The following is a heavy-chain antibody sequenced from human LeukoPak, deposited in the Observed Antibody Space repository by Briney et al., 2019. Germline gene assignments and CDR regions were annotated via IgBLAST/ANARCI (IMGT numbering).Heavy chain of an antibody. CDR3: ARDSIAAAGIPRYNWFDP. CDR2: IIPIFGTA. D-gene: IGHD6-13*01. V-gene: IGHV1-69*13. Sequence: ASVKVSCKASGGTFSSYAISWVRQAPGQGLEWTGGIIPIFGTANYAQKFQGRVTITADESTSTAYMELSSLRSEDTAVYYCARDSIAAAGIPRYNWFDPWGQGTLVTVSS. J-gene: IGHJ5*02. CDR1: GGTFSSYA.